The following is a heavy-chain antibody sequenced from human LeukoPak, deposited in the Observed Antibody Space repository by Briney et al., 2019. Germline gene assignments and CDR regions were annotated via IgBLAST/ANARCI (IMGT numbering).Heavy chain of an antibody. CDR3: TSLTYYYDNGGLLDWYFDL. J-gene: IGHJ2*01. V-gene: IGHV3-73*01. CDR1: GFTFSGTP. CDR2: IRSRGNNYAT. Sequence: PGGSLRLSCAASGFTFSGTPVHWVRQASGKGLEWVGRIRSRGNNYATAYAASVKGRFTISRDDPKNTAYLQMNSLKTEDTAVYSCTSLTYYYDNGGLLDWYFDLWGRGTLVTVSS. D-gene: IGHD3-22*01.